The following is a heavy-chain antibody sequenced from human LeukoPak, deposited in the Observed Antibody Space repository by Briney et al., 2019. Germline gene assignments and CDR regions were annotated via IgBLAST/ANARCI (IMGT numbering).Heavy chain of an antibody. J-gene: IGHJ4*02. CDR2: IIPIFGTA. CDR1: GYTFTSYG. D-gene: IGHD6-19*01. CDR3: ARERVTVAGTNPRSFDY. Sequence: SVKVSCKASGYTFTSYGISWVRQAPGQGLEWMGRIIPIFGTANYAQKFQGRVTITTDESTSTAYMELSSLRSEDTAVYYCARERVTVAGTNPRSFDYWGQGTLVTVSS. V-gene: IGHV1-69*05.